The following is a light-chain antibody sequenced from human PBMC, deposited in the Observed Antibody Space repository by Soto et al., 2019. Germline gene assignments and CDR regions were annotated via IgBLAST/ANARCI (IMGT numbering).Light chain of an antibody. CDR3: QQYNSWPQT. J-gene: IGKJ1*01. Sequence: ETVLTQSPATLSVSPGERVTLSCRASETVSTNLAWYQQRPGQAPRLLIYDVSTGATGIPARFSGRRSGTEFTLTISSLQSEDVVVYYCQQYNSWPQTFGQGTKVEIK. V-gene: IGKV3-15*01. CDR1: ETVSTN. CDR2: DVS.